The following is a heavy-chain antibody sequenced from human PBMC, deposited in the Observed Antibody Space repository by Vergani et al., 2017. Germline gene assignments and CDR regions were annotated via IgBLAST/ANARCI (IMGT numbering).Heavy chain of an antibody. J-gene: IGHJ4*02. CDR1: GFTFSDYY. CDR2: ISSSGSTI. CDR3: AKDPAVAGTNYFDY. Sequence: QVQLVESGGGLVKPGGSLRLSCAASGFTFSDYYMSWIRQAPGKGLEWVSYISSSGSTIYYADSVKGRFTISRDNSRNTLYLQMNSLRAEDTAVYYCAKDPAVAGTNYFDYWGQGTPVTVSS. D-gene: IGHD6-19*01. V-gene: IGHV3-11*01.